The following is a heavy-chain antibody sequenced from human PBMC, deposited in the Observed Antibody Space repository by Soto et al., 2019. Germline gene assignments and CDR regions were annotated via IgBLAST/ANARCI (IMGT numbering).Heavy chain of an antibody. CDR1: GFSLSNARMG. CDR2: IFSNDEK. CDR3: ARLGRGVVVPAAPPYYYYYMDV. Sequence: QVTLKESGPVLVKPTETLTLTCTVSGFSLSNARMGVSWIRQPPGKALEWLAHIFSNDEKSYSTSLKSRLTISKDNSKSQVVLTMTNMDPVDTATYYCARLGRGVVVPAAPPYYYYYMDVWGKGTTVTVSS. J-gene: IGHJ6*03. V-gene: IGHV2-26*01. D-gene: IGHD2-2*01.